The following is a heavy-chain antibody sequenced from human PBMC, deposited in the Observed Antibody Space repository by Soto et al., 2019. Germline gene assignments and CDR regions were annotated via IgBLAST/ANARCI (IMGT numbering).Heavy chain of an antibody. Sequence: PGGSLRRSCAASGFTFNSYSMNWVRQAPGKGLEWVSSISSSSTFIYDADSVKGRFSISRDNAKNSLFLQMNSLRAEDTAVYFCARGRPTGYSYYGMDVWGQGTTVSVSS. V-gene: IGHV3-21*01. CDR3: ARGRPTGYSYYGMDV. CDR2: ISSSSTFI. CDR1: GFTFNSYS. D-gene: IGHD1-1*01. J-gene: IGHJ6*01.